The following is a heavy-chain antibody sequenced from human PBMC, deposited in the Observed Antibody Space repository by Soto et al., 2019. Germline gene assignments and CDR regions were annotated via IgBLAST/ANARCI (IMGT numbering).Heavy chain of an antibody. CDR1: GGSISSSSYY. J-gene: IGHJ6*02. Sequence: SETLSLTCTVSGGSISSSSYYWGWIRQPPGKGLEWIGSIYYSGSTYYNPSLKSRVTISVDTSKNQFSLKLSSVTAADTAVYYCARHGGYSYGLVDYYYGMDVWGQGTTVT. CDR3: ARHGGYSYGLVDYYYGMDV. D-gene: IGHD5-18*01. CDR2: IYYSGST. V-gene: IGHV4-39*01.